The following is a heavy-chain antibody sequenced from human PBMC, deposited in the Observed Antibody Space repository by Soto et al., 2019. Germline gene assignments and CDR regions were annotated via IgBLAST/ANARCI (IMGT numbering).Heavy chain of an antibody. D-gene: IGHD4-17*01. Sequence: PSETLSLTCTVSGGSISSSSFYWGWIRQPPGKGLEWIGIIYYSGNTYYNPSLKSRVTISVDTSKNQFSLKLSSVTAADTAVYYCARLYGGNSVPPAFDYWGQGTLVTVSS. V-gene: IGHV4-39*01. CDR1: GGSISSSSFY. J-gene: IGHJ4*01. CDR3: ARLYGGNSVPPAFDY. CDR2: IYYSGNT.